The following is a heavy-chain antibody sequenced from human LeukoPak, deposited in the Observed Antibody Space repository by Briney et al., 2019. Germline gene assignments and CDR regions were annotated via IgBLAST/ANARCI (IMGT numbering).Heavy chain of an antibody. CDR1: GFTFSNYG. V-gene: IGHV3-NL1*01. D-gene: IGHD3-22*01. J-gene: IGHJ5*02. CDR2: IYSGGST. CDR3: ARDLEYDSSGYYRPA. Sequence: GGSLRLSCAASGFTFSNYGMHWVRQAPGKGLEWVSVIYSGGSTYYADSVKGRFTISRDNSKNTLYLQMNSLRAEDTAVYYCARDLEYDSSGYYRPAWGQGTLVTVSS.